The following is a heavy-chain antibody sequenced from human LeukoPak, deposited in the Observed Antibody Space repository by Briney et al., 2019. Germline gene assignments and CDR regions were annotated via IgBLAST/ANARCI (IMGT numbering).Heavy chain of an antibody. D-gene: IGHD3-22*01. CDR3: AKGDDSRGYYRLFDY. Sequence: PGGSLRLSCAASGFTFSTYAMSWVRQAPGKGLEWVSAISSSGDNTYYADSVKGRFTMSRDTSKNTLYLQMNSLRAEDTAIYYCAKGDDSRGYYRLFDYWGQGTLVTVSS. V-gene: IGHV3-23*01. CDR1: GFTFSTYA. J-gene: IGHJ4*02. CDR2: ISSSGDNT.